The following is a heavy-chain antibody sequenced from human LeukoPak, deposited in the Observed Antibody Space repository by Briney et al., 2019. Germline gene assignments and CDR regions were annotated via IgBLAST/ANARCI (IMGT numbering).Heavy chain of an antibody. CDR2: IKQDGSDN. Sequence: PGGSLRLSCAASGFTFSRHWMSWVRQAPGKGLEWVANIKQDGSDNYYVASVKGRFTISRDNAKNSLYLQMNSLRAEDTAVYYCVREGNYNFDFWGQGTLVTVSS. J-gene: IGHJ4*02. D-gene: IGHD3-3*01. CDR1: GFTFSRHW. CDR3: VREGNYNFDF. V-gene: IGHV3-7*04.